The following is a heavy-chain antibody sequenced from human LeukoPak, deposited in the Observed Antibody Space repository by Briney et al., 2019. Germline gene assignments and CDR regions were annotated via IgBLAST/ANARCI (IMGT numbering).Heavy chain of an antibody. CDR3: ARGYSSSWYRP. D-gene: IGHD6-13*01. J-gene: IGHJ5*02. Sequence: SETLSLTCAAYGGSFSGYYWSWIRQPPGKGLEWIGEINHSGSTNYNPSLKSRVTISVDTSKNQFSLKLSSVTAADTAVYYCARGYSSSWYRPWGQGTLVTVSS. CDR2: INHSGST. V-gene: IGHV4-34*01. CDR1: GGSFSGYY.